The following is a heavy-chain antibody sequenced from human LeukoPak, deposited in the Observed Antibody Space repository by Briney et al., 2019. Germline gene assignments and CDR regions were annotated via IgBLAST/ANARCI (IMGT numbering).Heavy chain of an antibody. CDR3: AKAPVTTCSGAYCYPFDY. CDR2: ISSGSSAI. D-gene: IGHD2-15*01. CDR1: GFTFTTYS. V-gene: IGHV3-21*01. Sequence: GGSLRLSCEASGFTFTTYSMTWVRQAPGKGLEWVSIISSGSSAIFSADALKGRFTISRDDAKNLLYLDMNSLRAEDTAVYYCAKAPVTTCSGAYCYPFDYWSQGTLVTVSS. J-gene: IGHJ4*02.